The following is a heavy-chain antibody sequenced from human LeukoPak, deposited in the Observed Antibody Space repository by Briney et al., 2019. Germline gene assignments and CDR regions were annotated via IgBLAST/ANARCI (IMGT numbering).Heavy chain of an antibody. J-gene: IGHJ3*02. CDR3: ARNRRDAFDI. CDR1: GGSISSYY. V-gene: IGHV4-59*01. CDR2: IYYSGST. Sequence: SETLSLTCTVSGGSISSYYWSWIRQPPGKGLEWIGYIYYSGSTNYNPSLKSRVTISVDTSKNQFSLKLSSVTAADTAVYYCARNRRDAFDIWGQGTMVTVSS. D-gene: IGHD3-16*02.